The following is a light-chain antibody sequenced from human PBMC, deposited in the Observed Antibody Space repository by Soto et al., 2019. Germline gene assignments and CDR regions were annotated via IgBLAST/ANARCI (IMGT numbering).Light chain of an antibody. V-gene: IGKV1-39*01. Sequence: DIQMTQSPSSLSASVGDRVTLTCRASQSILKYLNWYQEKPGKAPNLLISAASNLQSGVPSRFSGSGSGTDLTLTISSLQTEDFATYYCQHSYTTPPWTFGQGTKVDIK. J-gene: IGKJ1*01. CDR3: QHSYTTPPWT. CDR2: AAS. CDR1: QSILKY.